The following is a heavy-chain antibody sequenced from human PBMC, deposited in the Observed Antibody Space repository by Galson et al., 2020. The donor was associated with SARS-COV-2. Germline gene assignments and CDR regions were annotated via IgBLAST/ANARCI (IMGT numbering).Heavy chain of an antibody. D-gene: IGHD4-17*01. V-gene: IGHV4-59*01. CDR1: GGSISTYY. CDR2: IYYSGST. J-gene: IGHJ4*02. Sequence: SETLSLTCTVSGGSISTYYWTWIRQPPGKGLEWIGYIYYSGSTNYNPSLKSRVTISVDTSKNQFSLKLTSVTAADTALYYCARGNGVSVFGFGYWGQGTLVTVSS. CDR3: ARGNGVSVFGFGY.